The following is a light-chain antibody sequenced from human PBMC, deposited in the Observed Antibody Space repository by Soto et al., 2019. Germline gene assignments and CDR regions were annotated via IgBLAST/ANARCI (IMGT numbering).Light chain of an antibody. J-gene: IGKJ1*01. CDR2: GAS. V-gene: IGKV3-20*01. CDR3: HQYGNSPQT. Sequence: DIVLTQSPGTLSLSPGERATLSCRASQTVRSSSLAWYQQKPGQAPRLLIFGASTRAAGFPDRFSGSGSGTVFTLTINILEPDDFAVYYCHQYGNSPQTFGQGTKVDIK. CDR1: QTVRSSS.